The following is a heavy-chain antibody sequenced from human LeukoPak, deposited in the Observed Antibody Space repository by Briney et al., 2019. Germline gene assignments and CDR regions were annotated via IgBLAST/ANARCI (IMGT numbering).Heavy chain of an antibody. Sequence: ASVKVSCKASGYTFTSYHMHWVRQAPGQGLEWMGIINPSGGSATYAQKFQGRVTMTRDTSTSTVYMEVSSLRSEDTAVYYCARARLGSSASADCWGQGTRVTVSS. D-gene: IGHD6-19*01. CDR2: INPSGGSA. CDR1: GYTFTSYH. J-gene: IGHJ4*02. CDR3: ARARLGSSASADC. V-gene: IGHV1-46*01.